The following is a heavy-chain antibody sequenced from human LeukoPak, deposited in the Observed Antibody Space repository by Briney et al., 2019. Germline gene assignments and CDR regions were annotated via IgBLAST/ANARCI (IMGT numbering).Heavy chain of an antibody. V-gene: IGHV4-38-2*02. CDR1: GYSISSGYY. D-gene: IGHD6-13*01. Sequence: SETLSLTCTVSGYSISSGYYWGWIRQPPGKGLEWIGSISHSGSTYYNPSLKSRVTISVDTSKNQFSLKLSSVTAADTAVYYCAREPGIAAADSYAFDIWGQGTMVTVSS. CDR2: ISHSGST. CDR3: AREPGIAAADSYAFDI. J-gene: IGHJ3*02.